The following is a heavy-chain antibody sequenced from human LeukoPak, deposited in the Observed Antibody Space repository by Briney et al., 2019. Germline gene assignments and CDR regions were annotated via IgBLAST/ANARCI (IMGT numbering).Heavy chain of an antibody. Sequence: PGGSLRLSCAASGFTFSRYWMHWVRQAPGKGLVWVSRISNYAFSTAYADSVKGRFTLSRDNAKNTLYLEMNSLRVEDTAVYYCARSREHGRDGDYWGQGTLVTVSS. J-gene: IGHJ4*02. CDR3: ARSREHGRDGDY. CDR2: ISNYAFST. V-gene: IGHV3-74*01. CDR1: GFTFSRYW. D-gene: IGHD5-24*01.